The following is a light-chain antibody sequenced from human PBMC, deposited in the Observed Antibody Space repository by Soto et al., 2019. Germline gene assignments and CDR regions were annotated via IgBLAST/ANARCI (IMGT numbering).Light chain of an antibody. J-gene: IGKJ4*01. Sequence: EIVLTQSPATLSLSPGESATLSCRASQSVGTFLAWYQQKPGQAPRLLVYGASNRATGIPARFSGSGSGTDFILTISSLEHGDSAVYYCQQRGNWPTFGGGTKVEIK. CDR2: GAS. V-gene: IGKV3-11*01. CDR3: QQRGNWPT. CDR1: QSVGTF.